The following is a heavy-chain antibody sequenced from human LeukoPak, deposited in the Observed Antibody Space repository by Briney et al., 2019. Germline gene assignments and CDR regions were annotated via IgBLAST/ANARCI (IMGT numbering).Heavy chain of an antibody. CDR2: IYHSGST. CDR1: GYSISSGYY. Sequence: PSETLSLTCTVSGYSISSGYYWGWIRQPPGKGLEWIGSIYHSGSTYYNPSLKSRVTISVDTSKNQFSLKLSSVTAADTAVYYCARDWSHYYDILTGDAFDIWGQGTMVTVSS. CDR3: ARDWSHYYDILTGDAFDI. D-gene: IGHD3-9*01. V-gene: IGHV4-38-2*02. J-gene: IGHJ3*02.